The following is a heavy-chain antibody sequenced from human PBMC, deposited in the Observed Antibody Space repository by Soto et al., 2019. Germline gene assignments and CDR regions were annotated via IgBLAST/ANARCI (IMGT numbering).Heavy chain of an antibody. Sequence: ASVKVSCKASGETFTNYDITWVRQAAGQGLEWVGWVNPNSGYTAYAQKFVGRVTMTRNTPLRTAYMELSSLTSGDTAVYYCARSYSYGWNEYWGQGTLFNVSS. D-gene: IGHD5-18*01. V-gene: IGHV1-8*01. CDR1: GETFTNYD. CDR3: ARSYSYGWNEY. J-gene: IGHJ4*02. CDR2: VNPNSGYT.